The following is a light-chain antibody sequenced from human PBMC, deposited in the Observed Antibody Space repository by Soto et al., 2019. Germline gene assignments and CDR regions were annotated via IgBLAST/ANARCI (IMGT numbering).Light chain of an antibody. J-gene: IGLJ1*01. V-gene: IGLV2-14*01. CDR2: EVR. Sequence: ALTQPASVSGSPGQSITIPCTGTSSDVGGYNYVSWYQLHPGKAPKLIISEVRNRPSGVSLRFSGSKSGNTASLTISGLQAEDEADYFCSSYTSDSNPYVFGTGTKVTVL. CDR3: SSYTSDSNPYV. CDR1: SSDVGGYNY.